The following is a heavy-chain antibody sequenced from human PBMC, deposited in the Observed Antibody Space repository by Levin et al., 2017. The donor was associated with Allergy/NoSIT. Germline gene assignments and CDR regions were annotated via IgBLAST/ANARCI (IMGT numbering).Heavy chain of an antibody. Sequence: GGSLRLSCAASGFTFSSYAMNWVRQAPGKGLEWVALISSDGSNKYYADSVKGRFTLSRDNSKSTLSLQMNSLRAEDTAVYYCARGFEYYDFDFWGQGTLVTVSS. CDR3: ARGFEYYDFDF. V-gene: IGHV3-30-3*01. CDR1: GFTFSSYA. J-gene: IGHJ4*02. D-gene: IGHD2/OR15-2a*01. CDR2: ISSDGSNK.